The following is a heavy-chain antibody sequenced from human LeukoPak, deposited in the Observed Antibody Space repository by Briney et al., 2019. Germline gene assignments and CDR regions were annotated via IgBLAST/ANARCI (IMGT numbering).Heavy chain of an antibody. Sequence: ASVKVSCKASGYTFTSYDINWVRQATGQGLEWMGWMDTNSGNTGYAQKFQGRVTMTRNTSISTAYMELSSLRSEYTAVYYCASSEGDMTAFDYWGQGTLVTVSS. CDR2: MDTNSGNT. V-gene: IGHV1-8*01. CDR1: GYTFTSYD. D-gene: IGHD3-9*01. CDR3: ASSEGDMTAFDY. J-gene: IGHJ4*02.